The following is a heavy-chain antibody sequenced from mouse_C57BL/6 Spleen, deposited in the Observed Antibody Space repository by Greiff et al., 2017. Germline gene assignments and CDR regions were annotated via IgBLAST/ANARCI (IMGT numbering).Heavy chain of an antibody. Sequence: QVQLQQPGAELVRPGSSVKLSCKASGYTFTSYWMDWVKQRPGQGLEWIGNIYPSDSETHYNQKFKDKATLTVDKSSSTAYMQLSSLTSEDSAVYYCARNDGYYFLAMDYWGQGTSVTVSS. CDR3: ARNDGYYFLAMDY. D-gene: IGHD2-3*01. J-gene: IGHJ4*01. CDR1: GYTFTSYW. CDR2: IYPSDSET. V-gene: IGHV1-61*01.